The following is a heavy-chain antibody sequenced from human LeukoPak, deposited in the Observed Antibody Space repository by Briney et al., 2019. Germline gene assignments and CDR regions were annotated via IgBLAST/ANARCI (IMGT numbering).Heavy chain of an antibody. CDR3: AREGSRTTVTMIAPRAFDI. CDR1: GYTFTSYG. CDR2: ISAYNGNT. J-gene: IGHJ3*02. D-gene: IGHD4-17*01. Sequence: GASVKVSCKASGYTFTSYGISWVRQAPGQGLEWMGWISAYNGNTNYAQKLQGRVTMTTDTSTSTAYMELRSLRSDDTAVYYCAREGSRTTVTMIAPRAFDIWGQGTMVTVSS. V-gene: IGHV1-18*01.